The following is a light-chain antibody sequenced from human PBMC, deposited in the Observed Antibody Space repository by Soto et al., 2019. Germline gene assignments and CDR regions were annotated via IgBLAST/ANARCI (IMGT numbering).Light chain of an antibody. CDR2: ATS. Sequence: EIVLTQSPATLSVSPGERATLSCRASQSVGNNFAWYQQKPGQAPRLLIFATSTRATGVPARSGGSGSGTEFTLTISSLQSEDFAVYYCQQYGDWPLTFGGGAKVEIE. V-gene: IGKV3-15*01. J-gene: IGKJ4*01. CDR3: QQYGDWPLT. CDR1: QSVGNN.